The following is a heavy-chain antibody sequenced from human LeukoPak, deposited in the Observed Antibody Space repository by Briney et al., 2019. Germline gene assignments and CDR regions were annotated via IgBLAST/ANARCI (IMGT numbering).Heavy chain of an antibody. J-gene: IGHJ5*02. CDR2: INHSGST. V-gene: IGHV4-34*01. Sequence: SETLSLTCAVHGGSFSGYYWSWIRQPPGKGLEWIGEINHSGSTNYNPSLKSRVTISVDTSKNQFSLKLSSVTAADTAVYYCARKGYGITFGGVIASRGPRNWFDPWGQGTLVTVSS. CDR3: ARKGYGITFGGVIASRGPRNWFDP. CDR1: GGSFSGYY. D-gene: IGHD3-16*02.